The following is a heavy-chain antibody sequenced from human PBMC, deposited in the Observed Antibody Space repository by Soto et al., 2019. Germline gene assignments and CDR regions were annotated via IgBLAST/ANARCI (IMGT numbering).Heavy chain of an antibody. D-gene: IGHD1-26*01. CDR3: ARDPYGRRAFDI. J-gene: IGHJ3*02. CDR1: GFTFSSYG. Sequence: QVQLVESGGGVVQPGRSLRLSCAASGFTFSSYGMHWVRQAPGKGLEWVSVIWYDGSNKYYADSVKGRFTISRDNSKNTLYLQMNSLRAEDTAVYYCARDPYGRRAFDIWGQGTMVTVSS. CDR2: IWYDGSNK. V-gene: IGHV3-33*01.